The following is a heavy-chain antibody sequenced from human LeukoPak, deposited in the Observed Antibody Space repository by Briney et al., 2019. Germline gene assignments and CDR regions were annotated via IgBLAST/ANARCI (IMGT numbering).Heavy chain of an antibody. J-gene: IGHJ4*02. CDR1: GFTFSSYS. CDR2: ISSSSSTI. V-gene: IGHV3-48*01. Sequence: GGSLRLSCAASGFTFSSYSMNWVRQAPGKGLEWVSYISSSSSTIYYADSVKGRFTISRDNAKNSLYLQMNGLRAEDTAVYYCAAQFDYWGQGTLVTVSS. CDR3: AAQFDY.